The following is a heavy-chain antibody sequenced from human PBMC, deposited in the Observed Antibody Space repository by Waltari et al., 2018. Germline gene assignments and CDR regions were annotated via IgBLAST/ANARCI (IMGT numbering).Heavy chain of an antibody. CDR1: GFTFSGSA. Sequence: EVQLVESGGGLVQPGGSLTLSCAASGFTFSGSAMHWVRQASGKGLEWVGRIRSKANSYATAYAASVKGRFTISRDDSKNTAYLQMNSLKTEDTAVYYCLSYLAGRGYWGQGTLVTVSS. CDR3: LSYLAGRGY. CDR2: IRSKANSYAT. J-gene: IGHJ4*02. V-gene: IGHV3-73*01. D-gene: IGHD6-19*01.